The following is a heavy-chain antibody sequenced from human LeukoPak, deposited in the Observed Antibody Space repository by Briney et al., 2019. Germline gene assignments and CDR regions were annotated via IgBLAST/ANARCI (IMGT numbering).Heavy chain of an antibody. J-gene: IGHJ4*02. Sequence: ASVKVSCKASGGTFSSYAISWVRQAPGQGLEWMGGIIPIFGTANYAQKFQGRVTITADKSTSTAYMELSSLRSEDTAVYYCARGGRITGTTTQGVFWGQGTLVTVSS. V-gene: IGHV1-69*06. CDR1: GGTFSSYA. D-gene: IGHD1-20*01. CDR2: IIPIFGTA. CDR3: ARGGRITGTTTQGVF.